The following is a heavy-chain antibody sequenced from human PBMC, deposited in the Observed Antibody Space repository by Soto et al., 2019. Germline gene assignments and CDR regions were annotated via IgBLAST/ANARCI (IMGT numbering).Heavy chain of an antibody. J-gene: IGHJ4*02. V-gene: IGHV1-69*08. CDR1: GGTFSSYT. D-gene: IGHD3-10*01. CDR2: TIPILGIA. CDR3: AREEYYYGSGSFFTG. Sequence: QVQLVQSGAEVKKPGSSVKVSCKASGGTFSSYTISWVRQAPGQGLEWMGRTIPILGIANYAQQFQGRVMITADKSTSTAYMELSSLRSEDTAVYYCAREEYYYGSGSFFTGWGQVTLVAVSS.